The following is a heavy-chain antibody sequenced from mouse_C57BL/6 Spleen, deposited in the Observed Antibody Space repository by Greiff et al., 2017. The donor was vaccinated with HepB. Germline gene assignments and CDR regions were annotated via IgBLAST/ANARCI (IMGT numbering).Heavy chain of an antibody. Sequence: EVQLQQSGPELVKPGDSVKISCKAFGYSFTGYFMNWVMQSHGKSLEWIGRINPYNGDTFYNQKFKGKATLTVDKSSSTAHMELRSLTSEDSAVYYCARSDYYGSSHYFDYWGQGTTLTVSS. CDR1: GYSFTGYF. CDR3: ARSDYYGSSHYFDY. CDR2: INPYNGDT. D-gene: IGHD1-1*01. J-gene: IGHJ2*01. V-gene: IGHV1-20*01.